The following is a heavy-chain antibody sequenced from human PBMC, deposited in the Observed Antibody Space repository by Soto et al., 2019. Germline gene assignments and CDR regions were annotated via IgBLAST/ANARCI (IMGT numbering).Heavy chain of an antibody. CDR1: GYSFTSYW. J-gene: IGHJ5*02. Sequence: PGESLKISCNGSGYSFTSYWIGWVRQMPGKGLEWMGLIYPGDSDTRYSPSFQGHVSISAYNSINTAYLQWASLKAADTALYFCERGYYDAGYGNDLWGHGTQVTV. CDR3: ERGYYDAGYGNDL. CDR2: IYPGDSDT. D-gene: IGHD3-22*01. V-gene: IGHV5-51*01.